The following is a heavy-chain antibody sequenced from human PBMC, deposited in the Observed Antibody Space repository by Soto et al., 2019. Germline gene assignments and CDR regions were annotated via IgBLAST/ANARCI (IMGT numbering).Heavy chain of an antibody. CDR3: ARDLWGYCGTDCYPLDV. D-gene: IGHD2-21*02. CDR1: GASISHYY. CDR2: FYFSGGT. J-gene: IGHJ6*02. Sequence: SETLSLTCSVSGASISHYYWSWIRQPPGKGLEWIGYFYFSGGTDYNPSLRSRVTIFVDTSKNQFSLKLNSVTAADTAVYYCARDLWGYCGTDCYPLDVWGQGTTVTVS. V-gene: IGHV4-59*01.